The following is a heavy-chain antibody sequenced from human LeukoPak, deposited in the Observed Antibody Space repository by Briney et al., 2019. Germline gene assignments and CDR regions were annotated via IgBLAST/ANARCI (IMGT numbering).Heavy chain of an antibody. Sequence: SQTLSLTCTVSGGSISSGGYYWSWIRQPPGKGLEWIGYIYYSGSTYYNPSLKSRVTISVDTSKNQFSLKLSSVTAADTAVYYCARDRLPYIDYGDYEGDYYGMDVWGQGTTVTVSS. CDR2: IYYSGST. J-gene: IGHJ6*02. V-gene: IGHV4-30-2*01. CDR3: ARDRLPYIDYGDYEGDYYGMDV. D-gene: IGHD4-17*01. CDR1: GGSISSGGYY.